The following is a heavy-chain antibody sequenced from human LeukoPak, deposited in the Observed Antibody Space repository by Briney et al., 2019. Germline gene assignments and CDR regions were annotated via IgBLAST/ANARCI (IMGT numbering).Heavy chain of an antibody. Sequence: GGSLRLSCRVSGFTFISHAMSWVRQAPGKGLEWVSGISGNGGSTYYADSVKGRFTISRDNSKDTLYLQMNSLRAEDTAVYYCAKRSRRLTIVRGVPREDVWGQGTTVTVSS. CDR1: GFTFISHA. V-gene: IGHV3-23*01. J-gene: IGHJ6*02. D-gene: IGHD3-10*01. CDR2: ISGNGGST. CDR3: AKRSRRLTIVRGVPREDV.